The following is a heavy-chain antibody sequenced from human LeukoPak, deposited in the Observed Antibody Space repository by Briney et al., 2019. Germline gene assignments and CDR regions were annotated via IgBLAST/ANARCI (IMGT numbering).Heavy chain of an antibody. CDR3: AKGTGYSSGWYYFDY. V-gene: IGHV3-23*01. J-gene: IGHJ4*02. CDR1: GFTFSSYA. Sequence: GGSLRLSCAASGFTFSSYAMSWVRQAPGKGLEWVSAISGSGGSTYYADSVKGRFTISRDNSKNTLYLQMNSLRAEDTAVYYCAKGTGYSSGWYYFDYWGQGTLVTASS. CDR2: ISGSGGST. D-gene: IGHD6-19*01.